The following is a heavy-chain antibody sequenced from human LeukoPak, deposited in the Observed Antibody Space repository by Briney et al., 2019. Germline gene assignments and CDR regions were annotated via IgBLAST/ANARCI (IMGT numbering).Heavy chain of an antibody. Sequence: GGSPRLSCAASGFTFSSYAMSWVRQAPGKGLEWVSAISGSGGSTYYADSVKGRFTISRDNPKNTLYLQMNSLRAEDTAVYYCAKVHADYYGSGSYGPPESFDIWGQGTMVTVSS. CDR2: ISGSGGST. J-gene: IGHJ3*02. V-gene: IGHV3-23*01. CDR1: GFTFSSYA. CDR3: AKVHADYYGSGSYGPPESFDI. D-gene: IGHD3-10*01.